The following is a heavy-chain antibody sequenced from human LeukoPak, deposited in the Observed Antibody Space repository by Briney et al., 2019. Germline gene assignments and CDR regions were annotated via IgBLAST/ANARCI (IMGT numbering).Heavy chain of an antibody. D-gene: IGHD5-12*01. V-gene: IGHV3-30*18. CDR3: AKEGGASRFDY. CDR1: GFTFSDYN. Sequence: GGSLRLSCAASGFTFSDYNMHWVRQAPGKGLEWVGVISYDGSNKYYADSVKGRFTISRDNSKNTLYLQMNSLRAEDTAVYYCAKEGGASRFDYWGQGTLVTVSS. J-gene: IGHJ4*02. CDR2: ISYDGSNK.